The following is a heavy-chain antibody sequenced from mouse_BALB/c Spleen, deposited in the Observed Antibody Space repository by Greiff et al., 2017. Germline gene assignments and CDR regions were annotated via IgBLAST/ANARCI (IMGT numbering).Heavy chain of an antibody. J-gene: IGHJ2*01. CDR2: IDPANGNT. Sequence: EVQLHQSGAELVKPGASVKLSCTASGFNIKDTYMHWVKQRPEQGLEWIGRIDPANGNTKYDPKFQGKATITADTSSNTAYLQLSSLTSEDTAVYYCARYLYFDYWGQGTTLTVSS. V-gene: IGHV14-3*02. CDR1: GFNIKDTY. CDR3: ARYLYFDY.